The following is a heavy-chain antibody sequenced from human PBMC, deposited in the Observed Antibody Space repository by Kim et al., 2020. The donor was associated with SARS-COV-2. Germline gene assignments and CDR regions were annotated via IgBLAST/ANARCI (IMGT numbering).Heavy chain of an antibody. D-gene: IGHD3-10*01. CDR1: GFTFSQNW. Sequence: GGSLRLSCAASGFTFSQNWMSWVRQAPGKGLEWVANIKEDGSEKYYVDSVEGRFTISRDNAKNSLYLQISTLRAEDTAVYYCSTGGGYFWGQGTLVTVSS. V-gene: IGHV3-7*01. CDR2: IKEDGSEK. J-gene: IGHJ4*02. CDR3: STGGGYF.